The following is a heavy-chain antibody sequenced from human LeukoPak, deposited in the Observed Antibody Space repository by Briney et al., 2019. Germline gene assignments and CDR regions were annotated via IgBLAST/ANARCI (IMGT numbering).Heavy chain of an antibody. J-gene: IGHJ5*02. CDR1: GHSFTNHW. CDR3: ATRPYAGSPNWYDP. V-gene: IGHV5-51*01. Sequence: GESLKISCKASGHSFTNHWIGWVRQMPGIGLEWVGIINFGDSETLYSPSFQGQVTISLDKSISTTYLQWRSLKASDTATYYCATRPYAGSPNWYDPWGQGTLVTVSS. D-gene: IGHD1-26*01. CDR2: INFGDSET.